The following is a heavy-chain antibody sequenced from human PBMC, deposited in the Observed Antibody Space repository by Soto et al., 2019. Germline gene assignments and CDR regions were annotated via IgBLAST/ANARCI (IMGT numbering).Heavy chain of an antibody. V-gene: IGHV3-7*01. J-gene: IGHJ4*02. CDR3: AREFVDY. CDR2: IKQDGSEK. CDR1: EFTFSIYW. Sequence: GSLILSCAASEFTFSIYWMSWVRQAPGKGLEWVANIKQDGSEKYYVDSVKGRFTISRDNAKNSLYLQMNSLRAEDTAVYYCAREFVDYWGQGTLVTVSS.